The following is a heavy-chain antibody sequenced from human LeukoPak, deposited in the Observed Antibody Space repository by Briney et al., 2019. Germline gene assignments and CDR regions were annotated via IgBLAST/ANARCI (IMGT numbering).Heavy chain of an antibody. CDR2: IYTSGST. CDR3: ARAPRWYYFDY. V-gene: IGHV4-61*02. Sequence: SETLSLTCTVSGGSISSGSYYWSWIRQPAGKGLEWIGRIYTSGSTNYNPSLKSRVTISVDTSKNQFSPKLSSVTAADTAVYYCARAPRWYYFDYWGQGTLVTVSS. CDR1: GGSISSGSYY. D-gene: IGHD2-15*01. J-gene: IGHJ4*02.